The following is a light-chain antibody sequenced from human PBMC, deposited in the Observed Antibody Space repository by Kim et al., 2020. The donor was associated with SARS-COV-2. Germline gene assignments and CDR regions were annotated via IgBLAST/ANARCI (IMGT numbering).Light chain of an antibody. CDR1: SSNIGADND. CDR2: TNG. CDR3: QSYDNRLSGWV. J-gene: IGLJ3*02. V-gene: IGLV1-40*01. Sequence: RVPTSSTGNSSNIGADNDVHSYQYRPGTNPKLPIYTNGNRPSGVPDRFSASTSGTTASLAITGLQAEDEADYYCQSYDNRLSGWVFGGGTKLTVL.